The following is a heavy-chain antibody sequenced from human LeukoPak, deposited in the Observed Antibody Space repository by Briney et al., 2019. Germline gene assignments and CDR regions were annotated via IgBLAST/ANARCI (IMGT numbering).Heavy chain of an antibody. CDR1: GGTFSRYA. Sequence: SVKVSCKGSGGTFSRYAISWVRQAPGQGLEWMGRIIPILGTANYAQKFHGRGTITADKSTSTAYMELSSLRSEDSAVYYCARDQGSSRIGGPADYWGQGTLVTVSS. J-gene: IGHJ4*02. CDR2: IIPILGTA. D-gene: IGHD1-26*01. V-gene: IGHV1-69*04. CDR3: ARDQGSSRIGGPADY.